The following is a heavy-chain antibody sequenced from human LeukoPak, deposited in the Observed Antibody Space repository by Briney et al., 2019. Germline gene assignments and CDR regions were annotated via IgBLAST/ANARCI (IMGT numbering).Heavy chain of an antibody. CDR3: ARHASVDGNWPRPLDY. Sequence: SETLSLTCTVSGGSISSSPYYWGWIRQTPGKGLEWIGNIYYSGSTYYNASLKTRVTISVDTSKNQFSLKLASVTAADTAVYFCARHASVDGNWPRPLDYWGQGSLVTVSS. CDR1: GGSISSSPYY. V-gene: IGHV4-39*01. J-gene: IGHJ4*02. CDR2: IYYSGST. D-gene: IGHD6-19*01.